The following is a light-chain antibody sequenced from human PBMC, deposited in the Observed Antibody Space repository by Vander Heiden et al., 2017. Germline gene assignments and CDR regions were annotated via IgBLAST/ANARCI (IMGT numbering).Light chain of an antibody. Sequence: SSELTQPPPVSVSPGQTARITCSGDALPKEYSDGYKQRPGQAPALVIFKDSERPSGIPERFSGSHSGTIVTLTISGVQAEDEADYYCQSADSSGTHVVFGGGTRLTVL. CDR1: ALPKEY. J-gene: IGLJ2*01. CDR3: QSADSSGTHVV. CDR2: KDS. V-gene: IGLV3-25*03.